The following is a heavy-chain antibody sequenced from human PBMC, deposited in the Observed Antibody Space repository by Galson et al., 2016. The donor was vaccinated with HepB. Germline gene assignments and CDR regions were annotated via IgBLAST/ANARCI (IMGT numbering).Heavy chain of an antibody. Sequence: SLRLSCAASGFTFTRYTMNWVRQSPGKGLEWVSSISGGSSYKYYADSVKGRFTISRDNSKNSLYLQMNSLRAEDTAIYFCAGTPGYSGTWYDAFGSWGPGTIVTVSS. J-gene: IGHJ3*02. CDR3: AGTPGYSGTWYDAFGS. V-gene: IGHV3-21*01. D-gene: IGHD6-13*01. CDR2: ISGGSSYK. CDR1: GFTFTRYT.